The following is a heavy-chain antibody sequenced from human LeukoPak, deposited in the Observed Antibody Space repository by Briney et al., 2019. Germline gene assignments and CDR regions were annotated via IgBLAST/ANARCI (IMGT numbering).Heavy chain of an antibody. CDR3: ARVPRSIGVAGTDTIYFDL. CDR2: ISSSGSTI. D-gene: IGHD6-19*01. CDR1: GFTYSDYY. J-gene: IGHJ2*01. Sequence: PGGSLRLSCAASGFTYSDYYMSWIRQAPGKGLEWVSYISSSGSTIYYADSVKGRFTISRDNAKNSLYLQMDSLRAEDTAVYYCARVPRSIGVAGTDTIYFDLWGRGTLVTVSS. V-gene: IGHV3-11*04.